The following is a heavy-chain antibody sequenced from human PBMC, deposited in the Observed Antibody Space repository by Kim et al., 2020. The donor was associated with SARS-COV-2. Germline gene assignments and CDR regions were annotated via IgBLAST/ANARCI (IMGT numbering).Heavy chain of an antibody. D-gene: IGHD3-22*01. CDR3: AKDRWLYYYDNSGYFDY. J-gene: IGHJ4*02. CDR1: GFTFSSYA. V-gene: IGHV3-23*01. CDR2: ISGSGGST. Sequence: GGSLRLSCAASGFTFSSYAMSWVRQAPGKGLEWVSAISGSGGSTYNADSVKGRFTISRDNSKNTLYLQMNSLRAEDTAVYYCAKDRWLYYYDNSGYFDYWGQGTLVTVSS.